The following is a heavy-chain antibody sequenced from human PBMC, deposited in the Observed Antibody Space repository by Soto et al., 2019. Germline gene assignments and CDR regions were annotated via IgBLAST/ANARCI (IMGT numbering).Heavy chain of an antibody. J-gene: IGHJ4*02. D-gene: IGHD3-10*01. CDR3: SLIRGVMGY. CDR1: GFTFSDHF. CDR2: TKDKFYSFAS. V-gene: IGHV3-72*01. Sequence: EVQLVESGGGSVQPGGSLRLSCATSGFTFSDHFVDWVRQAPGKGLEWIGRTKDKFYSFASQNGASVQGRFTISRVYSANSVFLQIAGLKSEDTAVYYCSLIRGVMGYWGQGTLVTVSS.